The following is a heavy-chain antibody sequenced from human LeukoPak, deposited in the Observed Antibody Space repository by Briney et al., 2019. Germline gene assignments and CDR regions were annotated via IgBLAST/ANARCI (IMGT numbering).Heavy chain of an antibody. CDR3: ARDSAAYYFDY. CDR1: GFTFRDYY. V-gene: IGHV3-11*01. J-gene: IGHJ4*02. Sequence: RGSLRLSCAASGFTFRDYYMSWIRQAPGKGLEWVSYISSSSSTIYYADSVKGRFTISRDNAKNSLYLQMNSLRAEDTAVYYCARDSAAYYFDYWGQGTLVTVSS. CDR2: ISSSSSTI.